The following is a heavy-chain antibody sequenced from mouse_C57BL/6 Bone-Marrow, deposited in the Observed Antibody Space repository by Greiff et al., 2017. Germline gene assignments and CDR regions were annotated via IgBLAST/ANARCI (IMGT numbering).Heavy chain of an antibody. CDR2: IDPENGDT. Sequence: EVQLQQSGAELVRPGASVKLSCTASGFNIKDDYMHWVKQRPEQGLEWIGWIDPENGDTEYASKFQGKATITADTSSNTAYLQLSSLTSEDTAVYYCTLTTVVEDAMDYWGQGTSVTVSS. V-gene: IGHV14-4*01. J-gene: IGHJ4*01. D-gene: IGHD1-1*01. CDR1: GFNIKDDY. CDR3: TLTTVVEDAMDY.